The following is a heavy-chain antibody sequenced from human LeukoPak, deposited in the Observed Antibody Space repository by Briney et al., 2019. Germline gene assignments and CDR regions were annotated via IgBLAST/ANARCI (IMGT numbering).Heavy chain of an antibody. Sequence: SETLSLTCTVSGGSISSYYWSWIRQPPGTGLERNGFIYYSGSTNYHPSLKSRVTISVDTSKNQFSLKLSSVTAADTAVYYCARANSSSWWYDGNWFDPWGQGTLVSVS. V-gene: IGHV4-59*01. CDR2: IYYSGST. CDR3: ARANSSSWWYDGNWFDP. D-gene: IGHD6-13*01. J-gene: IGHJ5*02. CDR1: GGSISSYY.